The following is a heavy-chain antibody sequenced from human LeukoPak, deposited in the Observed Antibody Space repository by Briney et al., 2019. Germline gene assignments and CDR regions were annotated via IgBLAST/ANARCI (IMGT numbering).Heavy chain of an antibody. J-gene: IGHJ4*02. CDR1: GGPFSEYY. CDR2: INHSGST. V-gene: IGHV4-34*01. D-gene: IGHD3-22*01. CDR3: ARVPEGGWVVIFDY. Sequence: PSETLSLTCAVYGGPFSEYYWIWIRQPPGRAVEWSGEINHSGSTNYNPSLKSRVTISADTSKNQFSLKLTSVTAADTAVYYCARVPEGGWVVIFDYWGQGTLVTVSS.